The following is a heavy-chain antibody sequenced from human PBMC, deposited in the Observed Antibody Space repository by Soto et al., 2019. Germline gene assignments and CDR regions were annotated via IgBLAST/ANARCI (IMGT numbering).Heavy chain of an antibody. CDR1: GGSISSGGYS. Sequence: SETLSLTCAVSGGSISSGGYSWSWIRHPPGKGLEWIGYIYHSGSTYYNPSLKSRVTISVDRSKNQFSLKLSSVTAADTAVYYCARVPGPWGQGTLVTASS. J-gene: IGHJ5*02. CDR2: IYHSGST. CDR3: ARVPGP. V-gene: IGHV4-30-2*01.